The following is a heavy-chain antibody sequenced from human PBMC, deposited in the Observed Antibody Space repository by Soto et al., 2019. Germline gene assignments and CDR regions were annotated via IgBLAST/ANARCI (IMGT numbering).Heavy chain of an antibody. J-gene: IGHJ4*02. Sequence: RGESLKISCKGSGYSFTSYWIGWVRQMPGKGLEWMGIINPSDSDIRYSPSFQGQVTISADKSISTAYLQWSSLKASDSAMYYCGRPDSSGYYVYWGQGTLVTVSS. CDR3: GRPDSSGYYVY. CDR1: GYSFTSYW. V-gene: IGHV5-51*01. CDR2: INPSDSDI. D-gene: IGHD3-22*01.